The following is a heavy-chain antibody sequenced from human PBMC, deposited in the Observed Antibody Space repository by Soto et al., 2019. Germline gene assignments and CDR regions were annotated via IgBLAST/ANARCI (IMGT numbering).Heavy chain of an antibody. V-gene: IGHV1-69*02. CDR1: GGTFSSYT. J-gene: IGHJ3*02. CDR2: INPILGIT. D-gene: IGHD3-9*01. Sequence: SVKVSCKASGGTFSSYTISWVRQAPGQGLEWMGIINPILGITSYAQKFQGRVTMTRDTSTSTVYMELSSLRSEDTAVYYCARPKFTYYDILTGPDGDAFDIWGQGTMVTVSS. CDR3: ARPKFTYYDILTGPDGDAFDI.